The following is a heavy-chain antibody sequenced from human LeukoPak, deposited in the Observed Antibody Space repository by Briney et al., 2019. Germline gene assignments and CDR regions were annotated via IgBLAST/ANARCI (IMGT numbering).Heavy chain of an antibody. CDR2: IRSGGGTT. D-gene: IGHD6-19*01. J-gene: IGHJ4*02. CDR1: GFTFSNYV. V-gene: IGHV3-64*01. Sequence: PGGSLRLSCAASGFTFSNYVMHWVRQAPGKGLEYVSAIRSGGGTTSDANSVKGRFTISRDNSENTLYLQMGSLRSEDMAVDYCARKAVAGTGRLDYWGQGTVVTVSS. CDR3: ARKAVAGTGRLDY.